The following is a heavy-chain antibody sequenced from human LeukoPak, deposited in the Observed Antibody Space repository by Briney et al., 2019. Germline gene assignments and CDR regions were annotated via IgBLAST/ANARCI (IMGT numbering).Heavy chain of an antibody. J-gene: IGHJ4*02. CDR3: AREWNSRATFDY. Sequence: GGSLRLSCRASASGDDFSSHSMNWVRQAPGKGLEWISYIHSSGDYIFDAASVKGRFTVSRDNARNSLYLQMNSLRVEDTAMYYCAREWNSRATFDYWGQGTLVTVSS. V-gene: IGHV3-21*05. CDR2: IHSSGDYI. D-gene: IGHD1-1*01. CDR1: ASGDDFSSHS.